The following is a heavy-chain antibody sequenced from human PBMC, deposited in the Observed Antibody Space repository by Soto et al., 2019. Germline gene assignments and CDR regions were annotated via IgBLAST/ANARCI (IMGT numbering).Heavy chain of an antibody. CDR3: AAGPLWFGELLYGPHFDY. Sequence: GASVKVSCKASGFTFTSSVVQWVRQARGQRLVWIGCIVVGSGNTNYAQNFQERVTITRDMSTSTAYMELSSLRSEDTAVYYCAAGPLWFGELLYGPHFDYWGQGTLVTVSS. CDR1: GFTFTSSV. D-gene: IGHD3-10*01. J-gene: IGHJ4*02. V-gene: IGHV1-58*01. CDR2: IVVGSGNT.